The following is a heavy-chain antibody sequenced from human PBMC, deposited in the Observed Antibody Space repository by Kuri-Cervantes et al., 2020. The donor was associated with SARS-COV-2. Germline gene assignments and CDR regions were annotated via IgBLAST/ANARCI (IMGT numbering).Heavy chain of an antibody. J-gene: IGHJ6*02. D-gene: IGHD1-26*01. CDR3: ARGIVRATLWETGMDV. Sequence: LSLTCAVSGFTFSSYAMHWVRQAPGKGLEWVANVKEDGSEKFYVDSVKGRFTISRDNAKNSLYLQMSSLRAEDSAVYYCARGIVRATLWETGMDVWGQGTTVTVSS. CDR1: GFTFSSYA. CDR2: VKEDGSEK. V-gene: IGHV3-7*01.